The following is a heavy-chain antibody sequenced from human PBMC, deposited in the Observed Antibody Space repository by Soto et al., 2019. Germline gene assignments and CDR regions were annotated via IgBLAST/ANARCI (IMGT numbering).Heavy chain of an antibody. J-gene: IGHJ4*02. CDR1: GFTFSPFW. V-gene: IGHV3-74*01. D-gene: IGHD4-4*01. Sequence: EVQLAESGGGLVQPGGSLRLSCAASGFTFSPFWMHWVRQVPGKGPVWVSRINSDGNSTSYADSVKGRFTISRDNAKNTLYRQMNSLRAEDTAVYYCARGSNHFDYWGQGTLVTVSS. CDR3: ARGSNHFDY. CDR2: INSDGNST.